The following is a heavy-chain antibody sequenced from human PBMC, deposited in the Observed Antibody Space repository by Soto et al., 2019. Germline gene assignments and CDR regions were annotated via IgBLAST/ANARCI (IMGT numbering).Heavy chain of an antibody. V-gene: IGHV3-30*18. CDR3: AKVVRADNTSSNFYYYSAMAA. J-gene: IGHJ6*02. CDR2: ISNDGSNK. CDR1: GFSFSTYG. Sequence: QVQMVESGGGVVQPGRSLRLSCAASGFSFSTYGMHWVRQAPGKGLEWMAVISNDGSNKYYADSVKGRFTISRDNSKDTLFLQMNSLKGDDTAVYYCAKVVRADNTSSNFYYYSAMAAWGQGTTVTVSS. D-gene: IGHD6-6*01.